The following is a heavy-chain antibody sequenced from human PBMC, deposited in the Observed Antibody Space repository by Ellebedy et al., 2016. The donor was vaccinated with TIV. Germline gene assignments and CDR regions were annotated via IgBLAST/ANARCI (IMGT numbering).Heavy chain of an antibody. CDR3: ARRPGYYYYYYMDV. V-gene: IGHV4-34*01. CDR1: GGSFSGYY. CDR2: INHSGST. Sequence: SETLSLTXAVYGGSFSGYYWSWIRQPPGKGLEWIGEINHSGSTNYNPSLKSRVTISVDTSKNQFSLKLSSVTAADTAVYYCARRPGYYYYYYMDVWGKGTTVTVSS. J-gene: IGHJ6*03.